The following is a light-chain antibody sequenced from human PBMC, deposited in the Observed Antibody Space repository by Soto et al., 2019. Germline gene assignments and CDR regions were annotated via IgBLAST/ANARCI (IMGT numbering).Light chain of an antibody. Sequence: VLTQSPGTLSLSPGESATISCRASQTISSTYVAWYQHKPGQAHRLLIYGASSRATGIPHRFSGRGSGTDFTLTISRLEPEDCGVYYCQQYGGSPPYTFGQGTRLEIK. CDR1: QTISSTY. CDR3: QQYGGSPPYT. CDR2: GAS. V-gene: IGKV3-20*01. J-gene: IGKJ2*01.